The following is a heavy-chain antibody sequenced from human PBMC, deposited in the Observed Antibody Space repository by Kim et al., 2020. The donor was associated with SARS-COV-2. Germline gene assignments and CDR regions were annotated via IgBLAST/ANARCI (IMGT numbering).Heavy chain of an antibody. V-gene: IGHV4-59*01. J-gene: IGHJ6*02. Sequence: SETLSLTCTVSGGSISSYYWSWIRQPPGKGLEWIGYIYYSGSTNYNPSLKSRVTISVDTSKNQFTLKLSSVTAADTAVYYCARGSVGWSLSYYYYYGMDVWGQGTTVTVSS. CDR2: IYYSGST. CDR3: ARGSVGWSLSYYYYYGMDV. D-gene: IGHD1-26*01. CDR1: GGSISSYY.